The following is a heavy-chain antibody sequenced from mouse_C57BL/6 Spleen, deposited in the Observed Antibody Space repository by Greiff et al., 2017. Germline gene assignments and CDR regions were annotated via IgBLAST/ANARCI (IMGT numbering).Heavy chain of an antibody. Sequence: QVQLQQPGAELVMPGASVKLSCKASGYTFTSYWMHWVKQRPGQGLEWIGEIDPSDSYTNYNQKFKGKSTLTVDKSSSTAYMQLSSLTSEDSAVYYCARNDYERIYFDYWGQGTTLTVSS. V-gene: IGHV1-69*01. CDR2: IDPSDSYT. D-gene: IGHD2-4*01. CDR1: GYTFTSYW. CDR3: ARNDYERIYFDY. J-gene: IGHJ2*01.